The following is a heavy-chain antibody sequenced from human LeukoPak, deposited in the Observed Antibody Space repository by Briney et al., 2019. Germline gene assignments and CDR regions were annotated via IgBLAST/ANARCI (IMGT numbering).Heavy chain of an antibody. CDR1: GGTFSSYA. D-gene: IGHD3-22*01. J-gene: IGHJ3*02. CDR2: IIPIFGTA. CDR3: ATDPPYYYDSSGDNDAFDI. V-gene: IGHV1-69*05. Sequence: GASVKVSCKASGGTFSSYATSWVRQAPGQGLEWMGRIIPIFGTANYAQKFQGRVTITTDESTSTAYMELSSLRSEDTAVYYCATDPPYYYDSSGDNDAFDIWGQGTMVTVSS.